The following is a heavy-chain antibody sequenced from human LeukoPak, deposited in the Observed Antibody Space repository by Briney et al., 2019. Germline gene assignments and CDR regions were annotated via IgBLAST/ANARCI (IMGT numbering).Heavy chain of an antibody. CDR1: GGSISSSSYY. D-gene: IGHD3-16*01. Sequence: SETLSLTCTVSGGSISSSSYYWGWIRQPPGKGLEWIGSISYSGSTNYNPSLKSRVTISVDTSKNQFSLKLSSVTAADTAVYYCARELEAYDYVWGSLRNVVSGWFDPWGQGTLVTVSS. J-gene: IGHJ5*02. CDR3: ARELEAYDYVWGSLRNVVSGWFDP. V-gene: IGHV4-39*07. CDR2: ISYSGST.